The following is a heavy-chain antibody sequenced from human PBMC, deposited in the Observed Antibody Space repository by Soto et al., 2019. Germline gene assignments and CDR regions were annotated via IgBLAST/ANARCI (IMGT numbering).Heavy chain of an antibody. D-gene: IGHD2-15*01. V-gene: IGHV3-74*01. J-gene: IGHJ4*02. CDR2: INNDGSST. CDR1: GFTFSRYW. Sequence: EVQLVESGGGLVQPGGSLRLSCAASGFTFSRYWMYWVRQAPGKGLVWVSRINNDGSSTYYADSVKGRFTISRDNAKNTLYLQMSRLRAEDTAVYYGARDPSAVGNWGQGTLGTVSS. CDR3: ARDPSAVGN.